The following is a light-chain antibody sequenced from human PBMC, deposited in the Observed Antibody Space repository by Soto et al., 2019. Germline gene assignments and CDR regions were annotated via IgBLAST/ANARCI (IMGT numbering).Light chain of an antibody. CDR3: QQYSSFSPYT. V-gene: IGKV1-5*01. J-gene: IGKJ2*01. CDR2: DAS. Sequence: DIQMTQSPSTLSASVGDRVTISCRASQIISTSLAWYQQKPGKAPNLLIHDASSLESGVPSRFSGSGSGTEFTFTISSLQPDDIGTYYCQQYSSFSPYTFGQGTKLEIK. CDR1: QIISTS.